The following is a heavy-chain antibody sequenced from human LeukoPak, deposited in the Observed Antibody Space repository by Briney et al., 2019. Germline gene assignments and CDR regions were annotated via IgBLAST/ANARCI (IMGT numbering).Heavy chain of an antibody. D-gene: IGHD3-10*01. CDR2: INEDGTIQ. J-gene: IGHJ4*01. CDR3: ASRESSMARSH. V-gene: IGHV3-7*01. CDR1: GLSISDYW. Sequence: PGGPLRLSCAASGLSISDYWMSWVRLVPGKGLEWVANINEDGTIQDYVASERCRYTISRHSAKNSLYLEMNSLGAEDRVVYYCASRESSMARSHWGHGTLVTVSS.